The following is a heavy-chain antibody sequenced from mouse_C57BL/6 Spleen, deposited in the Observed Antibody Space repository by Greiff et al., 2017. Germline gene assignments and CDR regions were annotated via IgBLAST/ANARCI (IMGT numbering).Heavy chain of an antibody. CDR3: ARPDYDGGGYYAMDY. CDR1: GYSFTDYN. V-gene: IGHV1-39*01. D-gene: IGHD2-4*01. CDR2: INPNYGTT. J-gene: IGHJ4*01. Sequence: EVQLQQSGPELVKPGASVQISCKASGYSFTDYNMNWVKQSNGKSLEWIGVINPNYGTTSYNQKFKGKATLPVDQSSSTAYMQRNSLTSEDSAVYYCARPDYDGGGYYAMDYWGQGTSVTVSS.